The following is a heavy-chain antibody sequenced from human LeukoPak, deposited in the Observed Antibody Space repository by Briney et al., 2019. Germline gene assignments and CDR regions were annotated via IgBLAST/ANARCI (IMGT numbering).Heavy chain of an antibody. Sequence: SVKVSCKASGGTFSSYAISWVRQAPGQGLEWMGGIIPIFGTANYAQKFQGRVTITADESTSTAYMEPSSLRSEDTAVYYCARGGRYCSSTSRYSNFDYWGQGTLVTVSS. V-gene: IGHV1-69*01. J-gene: IGHJ4*02. D-gene: IGHD2-2*01. CDR3: ARGGRYCSSTSRYSNFDY. CDR2: IIPIFGTA. CDR1: GGTFSSYA.